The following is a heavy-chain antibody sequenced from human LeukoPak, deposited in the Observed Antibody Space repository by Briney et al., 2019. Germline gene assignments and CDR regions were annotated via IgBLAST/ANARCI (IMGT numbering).Heavy chain of an antibody. V-gene: IGHV1-69*04. Sequence: VASVKVSCKASGGTFSSYAISWVRQAPGQGLEWMGRIIPILGIANYAQKFQGRVTITADKSTSTAYMELSSLRSEDTAVYYCARAVAPAAIPYNWFDPWGQGTLVTVSS. CDR1: GGTFSSYA. CDR3: ARAVAPAAIPYNWFDP. CDR2: IIPILGIA. J-gene: IGHJ5*02. D-gene: IGHD2-2*02.